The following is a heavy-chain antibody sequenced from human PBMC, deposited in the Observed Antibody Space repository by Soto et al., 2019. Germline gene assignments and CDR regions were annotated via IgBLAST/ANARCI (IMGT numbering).Heavy chain of an antibody. CDR2: ISVYTGNT. J-gene: IGHJ6*02. CDR1: GYTFTSYG. V-gene: IGHV1-18*04. D-gene: IGHD2-8*01. Sequence: QVQLVQSGGEVTKPGASVKVSCKSSGYTFTSYGVSWVRQAPGQGLEWLGWISVYTGNTKQAQKFQDRVTLTTEASTSTAYMELRSLRSDDTAVYYCARDRCTTDRCYTHHFDAWGQGTTVTVSS. CDR3: ARDRCTTDRCYTHHFDA.